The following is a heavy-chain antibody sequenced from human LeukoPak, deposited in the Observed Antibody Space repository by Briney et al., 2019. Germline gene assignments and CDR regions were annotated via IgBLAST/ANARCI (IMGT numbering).Heavy chain of an antibody. V-gene: IGHV4-34*01. D-gene: IGHD3-10*01. CDR1: GGSFSGYY. Sequence: PSETLSLTCAVYGGSFSGYYWSWIRQPPGEGLEWIGEINHSGSTNYNPSLKSRVTISVDTSKNQFSLKLSSVTAADTAVCYCARGIHYYYGSYLFDYWGQGTLVTVSS. J-gene: IGHJ4*02. CDR3: ARGIHYYYGSYLFDY. CDR2: INHSGST.